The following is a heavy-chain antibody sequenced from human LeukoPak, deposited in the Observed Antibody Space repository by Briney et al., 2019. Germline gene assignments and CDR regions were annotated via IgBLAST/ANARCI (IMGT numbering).Heavy chain of an antibody. Sequence: GGSLRLSCAASGFTFSGYSMNWVSQAPGKGLEWVSSISSSSYIYYADSVKGRFTISRDNAKNSLYLQMNSLRAEDTAVYYCARDLRRYSVFAPVSFDPWGQGTLVTVSS. J-gene: IGHJ5*02. CDR2: ISSSSYI. CDR1: GFTFSGYS. V-gene: IGHV3-21*01. CDR3: ARDLRRYSVFAPVSFDP. D-gene: IGHD5/OR15-5a*01.